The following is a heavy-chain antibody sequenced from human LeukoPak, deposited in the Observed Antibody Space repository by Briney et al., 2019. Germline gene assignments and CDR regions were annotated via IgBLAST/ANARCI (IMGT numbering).Heavy chain of an antibody. Sequence: GSLRLSCAASGFTFSSYWMHWVRQTPGTGLVWVSRISSDGSSTSYGDSVKGRFTISRDNAKNTVYLQMNSLRAEDTAVYYCARVLYNSGWYPPDYWGQGTLVTVSS. D-gene: IGHD6-19*01. CDR3: ARVLYNSGWYPPDY. V-gene: IGHV3-74*01. CDR1: GFTFSSYW. J-gene: IGHJ4*02. CDR2: ISSDGSST.